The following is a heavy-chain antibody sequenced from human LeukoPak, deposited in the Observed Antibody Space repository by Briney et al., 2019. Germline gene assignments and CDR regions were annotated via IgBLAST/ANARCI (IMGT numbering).Heavy chain of an antibody. Sequence: PSETLSLTCAVYGGSFSGYYWSWIRQPPGKGLEWIGEINHSGSTNYNPSLKSRVTISVDTSKNQFSLQLNSVTPEDTAVYYCARDGSRIIRGAQYSYYGMDVWGQGTTVTVSS. CDR3: ARDGSRIIRGAQYSYYGMDV. V-gene: IGHV4-34*01. CDR2: INHSGST. D-gene: IGHD3-10*01. J-gene: IGHJ6*02. CDR1: GGSFSGYY.